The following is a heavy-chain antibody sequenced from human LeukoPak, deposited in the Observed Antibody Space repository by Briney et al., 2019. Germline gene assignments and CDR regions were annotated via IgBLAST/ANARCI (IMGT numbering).Heavy chain of an antibody. Sequence: GASVKVSCKASGYTFTGYYMHWVRQAPGQGLEWMGWINPNSGGTNYAQKFQGRVTMTRDTSISTAYMELSRLRSEDTAVYYCAREGEEMWGPGNEEYFQHWGQGTLVTVSS. CDR3: AREGEEMWGPGNEEYFQH. D-gene: IGHD1-1*01. CDR2: INPNSGGT. J-gene: IGHJ1*01. CDR1: GYTFTGYY. V-gene: IGHV1-2*02.